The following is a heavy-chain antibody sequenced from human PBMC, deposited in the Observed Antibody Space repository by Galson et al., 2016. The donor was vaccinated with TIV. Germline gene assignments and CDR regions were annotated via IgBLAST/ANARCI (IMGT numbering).Heavy chain of an antibody. Sequence: PALVKPTQTLTLTCTFSGFSLSTNEMCVGWIRRPPGKALEWLARIDWDDDIYYNTSLKTRLTISKDTSKSQVVFKMTNVDPTDTGTYYCARMVYGDYPPRFYYDSWGQGALVTVSS. V-gene: IGHV2-70*11. CDR1: GFSLSTNEMC. CDR2: IDWDDDI. J-gene: IGHJ4*02. D-gene: IGHD2-21*02. CDR3: ARMVYGDYPPRFYYDS.